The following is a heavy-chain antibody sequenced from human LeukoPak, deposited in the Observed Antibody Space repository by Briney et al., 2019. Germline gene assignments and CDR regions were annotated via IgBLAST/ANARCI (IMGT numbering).Heavy chain of an antibody. CDR2: ISYDGSNK. CDR1: GFTFSSYA. CDR3: ARKAPYSGSYSTFDY. D-gene: IGHD1-26*01. V-gene: IGHV3-30-3*01. Sequence: GRSLRLSCAAYGFTFSSYAMHWVRQAPGKGLEWVAVISYDGSNKYYADSVKGRFTISRDNSKNTLYLQMNSLRAEDTAVYYCARKAPYSGSYSTFDYWGQGTLVTVSS. J-gene: IGHJ4*02.